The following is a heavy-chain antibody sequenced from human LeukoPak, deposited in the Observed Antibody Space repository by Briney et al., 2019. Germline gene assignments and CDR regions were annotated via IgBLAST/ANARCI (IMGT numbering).Heavy chain of an antibody. V-gene: IGHV4-39*01. CDR3: ARRFDFWSGYYPGGVDY. CDR1: GGSISSSSYY. CDR2: IYYSGST. D-gene: IGHD3-3*01. J-gene: IGHJ4*02. Sequence: SETLSLTCTVSGGSISSSSYYWGWIRQPPGEGLEWIGSIYYSGSTYYNPSLKSRVTISVDTSKNQFSLKLSSVTAADTAVYYCARRFDFWSGYYPGGVDYWGQGTLVTVSS.